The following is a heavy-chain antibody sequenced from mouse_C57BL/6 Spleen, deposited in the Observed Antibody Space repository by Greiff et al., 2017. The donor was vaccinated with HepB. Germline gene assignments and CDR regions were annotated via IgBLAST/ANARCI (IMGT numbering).Heavy chain of an antibody. V-gene: IGHV1-69*01. CDR2: IDPSDSYT. CDR3: ARAGYYYGSSPYYFDY. CDR1: GYTFTSYW. J-gene: IGHJ2*01. D-gene: IGHD1-1*01. Sequence: QVQLQQPGAELVMPGASVKLSCKASGYTFTSYWMHWVKQRPGQGLEWIGEIDPSDSYTNYNQKFKGKSTLTVDKSSSTAYMQLSSLTSEDSAVYYCARAGYYYGSSPYYFDYWGQGTTLTVSS.